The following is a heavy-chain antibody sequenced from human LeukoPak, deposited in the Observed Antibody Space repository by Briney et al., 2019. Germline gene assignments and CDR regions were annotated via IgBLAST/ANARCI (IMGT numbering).Heavy chain of an antibody. V-gene: IGHV3-30-3*01. D-gene: IGHD3-3*01. CDR2: ISYDGSNK. Sequence: GGSLRLSCAASGFTFSSYAMHWVRQAPGKGLEWVAVISYDGSNKYYADSVKGRFTISRDNSKNTLYLQMNSLRAEDTAVYYCAREGYDFWSGYYGILSYWGQGTLVTVSS. J-gene: IGHJ4*02. CDR3: AREGYDFWSGYYGILSY. CDR1: GFTFSSYA.